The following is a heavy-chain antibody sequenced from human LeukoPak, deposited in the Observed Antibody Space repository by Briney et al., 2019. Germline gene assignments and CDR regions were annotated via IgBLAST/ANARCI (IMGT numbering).Heavy chain of an antibody. V-gene: IGHV3-23*01. CDR1: GFTFSSYA. Sequence: WGSLRLSCAASGFTFSSYAMSWVRQAPGKGLEWVSAISGSGGSTYYADSVKGRFTISRDNSKNTLYLQMNSLRAEDTAVYYCAKDLTYYYDSTGYYFDYWGQGTLVTVSS. D-gene: IGHD3-22*01. CDR2: ISGSGGST. CDR3: AKDLTYYYDSTGYYFDY. J-gene: IGHJ4*02.